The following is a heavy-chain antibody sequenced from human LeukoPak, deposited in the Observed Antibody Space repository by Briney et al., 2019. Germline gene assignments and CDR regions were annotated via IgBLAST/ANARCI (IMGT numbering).Heavy chain of an antibody. V-gene: IGHV1-58*02. CDR3: ASNGGGYYYGMDV. Sequence: GTSVKVSCKASGFTFTSSAMQWVRQARGQRLEWIGWIVVGSGNTNYAQTFQGRVTITADESTTTAYMELSSLRSEDTAVYYCASNGGGYYYGMDVWGQGTTVTVSS. CDR2: IVVGSGNT. J-gene: IGHJ6*02. D-gene: IGHD2-8*01. CDR1: GFTFTSSA.